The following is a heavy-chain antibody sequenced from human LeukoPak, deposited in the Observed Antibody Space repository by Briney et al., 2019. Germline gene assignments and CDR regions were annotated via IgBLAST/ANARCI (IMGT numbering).Heavy chain of an antibody. Sequence: GASVKVSCKASGYTFTSYGISWVRQATGQGLEWMGWMNPNSGNTGYAQKFQGRVTITRNTSISTAYMELSSLRSEDTAVYYCARVTTPPYYYYYYMDVWGKGTTVTVSS. D-gene: IGHD4-11*01. CDR3: ARVTTPPYYYYYYMDV. J-gene: IGHJ6*03. V-gene: IGHV1-8*03. CDR1: GYTFTSYG. CDR2: MNPNSGNT.